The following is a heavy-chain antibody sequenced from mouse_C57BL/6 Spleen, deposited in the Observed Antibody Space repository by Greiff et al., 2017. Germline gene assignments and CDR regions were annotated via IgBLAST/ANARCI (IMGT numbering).Heavy chain of an antibody. Sequence: VQLQQSGPELVKPGASVKISCKASGYTFTDYYMNWVKQSHGKSLEWIGDINPNNGGTSYNQKFKGKATLTVDKSSSTAYMELRSLTSEDSAVYYCARYDYDEGYYYAMDYWGQGTSVTVSS. D-gene: IGHD2-4*01. CDR3: ARYDYDEGYYYAMDY. V-gene: IGHV1-26*01. CDR2: INPNNGGT. CDR1: GYTFTDYY. J-gene: IGHJ4*01.